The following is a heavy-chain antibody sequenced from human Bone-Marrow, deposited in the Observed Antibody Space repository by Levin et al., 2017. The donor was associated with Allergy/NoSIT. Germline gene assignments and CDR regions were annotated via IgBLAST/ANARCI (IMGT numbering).Heavy chain of an antibody. CDR2: VYRSGTT. J-gene: IGHJ6*02. Sequence: PSETLSLTCAVFGGSFTDYYWNWVRQPPGKGLEWIGQVYRSGTTTYNPSLKSRVTISRDTSKKQFSLTLSSVSAAETAIYYCARRRLHYYYGLDVWGQGTTVNVSS. V-gene: IGHV4-34*01. CDR3: ARRRLHYYYGLDV. CDR1: GGSFTDYY.